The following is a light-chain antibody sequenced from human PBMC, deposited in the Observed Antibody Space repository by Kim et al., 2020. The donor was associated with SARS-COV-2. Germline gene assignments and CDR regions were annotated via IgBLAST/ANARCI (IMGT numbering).Light chain of an antibody. Sequence: PGNTASITRGGKNIGGKSVHWYQQKPGQAPVLVIYYDNDRPSGIPERFSGSNSGNTATLTISRVEAGDEADYYCQVWDSNSDHLVFGGGTQLTVL. V-gene: IGLV3-21*04. J-gene: IGLJ2*01. CDR3: QVWDSNSDHLV. CDR1: NIGGKS. CDR2: YDN.